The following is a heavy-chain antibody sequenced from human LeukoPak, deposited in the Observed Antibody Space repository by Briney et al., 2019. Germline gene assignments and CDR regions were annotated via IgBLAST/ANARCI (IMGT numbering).Heavy chain of an antibody. CDR3: ARDARYCSSWHTDYFDC. D-gene: IGHD6-13*01. CDR2: IYHRGST. CDR1: VGSISSYY. Sequence: PSETLSLTCTVSVGSISSYYWSWIRQPPGKGLEWIGDIYHRGSTNYNPSLKSRVTISLDMSKNQFSLKLSSVTAADTAVYYCARDARYCSSWHTDYFDCWGQGTLVTVSS. J-gene: IGHJ4*02. V-gene: IGHV4-59*01.